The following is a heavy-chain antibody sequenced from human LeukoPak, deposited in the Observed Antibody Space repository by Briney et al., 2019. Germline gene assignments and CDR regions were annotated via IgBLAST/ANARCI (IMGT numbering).Heavy chain of an antibody. V-gene: IGHV5-51*01. J-gene: IGHJ5*02. CDR2: VYPGDSDT. CDR3: ARVVADNWFDP. CDR1: EYTFTNYY. D-gene: IGHD2-15*01. Sequence: GESLKISCNGSEYTFTNYYIAWVRQMPGKGLEWMGIVYPGDSDTRYSPSFQGQVTISADKSINTAYLQWSSLKASDTAMYYCARVVADNWFDPWGQGTLVTVSS.